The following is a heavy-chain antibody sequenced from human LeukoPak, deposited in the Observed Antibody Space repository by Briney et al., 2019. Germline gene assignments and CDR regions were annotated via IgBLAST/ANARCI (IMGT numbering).Heavy chain of an antibody. D-gene: IGHD2-2*01. J-gene: IGHJ5*02. CDR1: GFTFSSYW. Sequence: GGSLRLSCAASGFTFSSYWMSWVRQAPGRGLEWVANIKQDGSEKYYVDSVKGRFTISRDNAKNSLYLQMNSLRAEDTAVYCCARDDCSSTSCYHNWFDPWGQGTLVTVSS. CDR2: IKQDGSEK. V-gene: IGHV3-7*01. CDR3: ARDDCSSTSCYHNWFDP.